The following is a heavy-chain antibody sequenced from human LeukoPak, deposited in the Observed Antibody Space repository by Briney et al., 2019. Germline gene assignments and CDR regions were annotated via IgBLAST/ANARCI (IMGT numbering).Heavy chain of an antibody. Sequence: SETLSLTCAVSGGSISSSSYYWGWIRQPPGKGLEWIANIYYSGKTNYNPSLKSRVTISVDTSKNQFSLKLSSLTAADTAVYYCARHRDDILTANHPEIFDYWGQGNLVTVSS. CDR1: GGSISSSSYY. J-gene: IGHJ4*02. V-gene: IGHV4-39*01. CDR3: ARHRDDILTANHPEIFDY. D-gene: IGHD3-9*01. CDR2: IYYSGKT.